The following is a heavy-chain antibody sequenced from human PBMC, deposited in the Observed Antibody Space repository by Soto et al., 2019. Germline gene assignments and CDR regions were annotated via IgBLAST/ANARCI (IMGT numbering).Heavy chain of an antibody. V-gene: IGHV3-23*01. CDR2: VSGSGGSK. CDR3: AKHRQERPPADAFDV. Sequence: GGSLRLSCVASASGFIFSNFAMSWVRQAPGRGLEWVSGVSGSGGSKYYADSVKGRFTISRDNSRNTLYLQMDSLTAEETAVYYCAKHRQERPPADAFDVWGQGTMVTVSS. D-gene: IGHD1-1*01. J-gene: IGHJ3*01. CDR1: GFIFSNFA.